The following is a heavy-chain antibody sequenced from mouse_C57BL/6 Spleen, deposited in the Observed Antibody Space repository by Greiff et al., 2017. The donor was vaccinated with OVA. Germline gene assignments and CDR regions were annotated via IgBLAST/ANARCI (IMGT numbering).Heavy chain of an antibody. D-gene: IGHD1-1*01. CDR3: ASLRDYAMDY. CDR2: IDPSDSYT. J-gene: IGHJ4*01. V-gene: IGHV1-50*01. Sequence: QVQLQQPGAELVKPGASVKLSCKASGYTFTSYWMQWVKQRPGQGLEWIGEIDPSDSYTNYNQKFKGKATLTVDTSSSTAYMQLRSLTSEDSAVYYCASLRDYAMDYWGQGTSVTVSS. CDR1: GYTFTSYW.